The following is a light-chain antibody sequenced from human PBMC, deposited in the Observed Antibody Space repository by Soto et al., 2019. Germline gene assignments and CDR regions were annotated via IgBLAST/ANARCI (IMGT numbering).Light chain of an antibody. V-gene: IGKV3-20*01. Sequence: EIALTQSPGTLSLSPGETATLACWASQSGFSSYLAWFQQKPGQAPRLLIYGTSTRATGVPDRFSGSGSGTDFTLTISRLEAADFATYYCHQYGNSPWTLGQGTRVEI. CDR2: GTS. CDR1: QSGFSSY. CDR3: HQYGNSPWT. J-gene: IGKJ1*01.